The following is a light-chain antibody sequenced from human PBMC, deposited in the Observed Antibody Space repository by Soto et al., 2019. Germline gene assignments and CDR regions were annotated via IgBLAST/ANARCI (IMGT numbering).Light chain of an antibody. CDR2: KVS. Sequence: DIQMTQYPSTLSASAGDRVIITCRASQIIDTWLAWYQQKPGKAPKVLISKVSNLESGVPSRFSGSGSGTEFTLTISSLQPDDFATYYCQQYKSSWTFGQGTKVDIK. CDR3: QQYKSSWT. CDR1: QIIDTW. J-gene: IGKJ1*01. V-gene: IGKV1-5*03.